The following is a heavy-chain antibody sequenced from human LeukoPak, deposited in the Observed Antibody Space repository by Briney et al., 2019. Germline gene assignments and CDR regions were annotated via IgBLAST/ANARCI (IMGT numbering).Heavy chain of an antibody. D-gene: IGHD3-22*01. CDR2: IYYSWST. Sequence: SETLSLTCTVSGGSIDSSSYYWGWIRQPPGKGLERIGSIYYSWSTYYNPSLKSRVTISLDTSKNQVSLKLSSVTAADTAVYYCARALIGGVYYYMDVWGTGDTGTLSS. CDR1: GGSIDSSSYY. J-gene: IGHJ6*03. CDR3: ARALIGGVYYYMDV. V-gene: IGHV4-39*07.